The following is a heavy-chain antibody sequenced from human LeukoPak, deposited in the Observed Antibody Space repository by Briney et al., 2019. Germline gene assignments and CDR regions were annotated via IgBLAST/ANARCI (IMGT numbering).Heavy chain of an antibody. CDR2: IYYTGGT. V-gene: IGHV4-59*12. Sequence: SETLSLTCTVSGGSISSYYWSWIRQPPGKGLEYIGYIYYTGGTNYNPSLKSRVTISVDTSKNQFSLKLSSVTAADTAVYYCGRGAKYCSGGSCYTYYFDYWGQGTLVTVSS. J-gene: IGHJ4*02. CDR3: GRGAKYCSGGSCYTYYFDY. D-gene: IGHD2-15*01. CDR1: GGSISSYY.